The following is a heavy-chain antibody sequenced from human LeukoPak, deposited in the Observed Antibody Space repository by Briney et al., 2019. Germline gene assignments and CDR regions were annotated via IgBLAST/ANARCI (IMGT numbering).Heavy chain of an antibody. V-gene: IGHV1-46*01. Sequence: ASVKVSCKAFGYTFTSNYMHWVRQAPGQGPEWMGVISPSGGSTTYAQKFQGRVTLTRDMSTSTDYLELSSLRSEDTAVYYCAKDISFGGNPAFEHWGQGIPVTVSS. J-gene: IGHJ4*02. D-gene: IGHD3-16*01. CDR3: AKDISFGGNPAFEH. CDR1: GYTFTSNY. CDR2: ISPSGGST.